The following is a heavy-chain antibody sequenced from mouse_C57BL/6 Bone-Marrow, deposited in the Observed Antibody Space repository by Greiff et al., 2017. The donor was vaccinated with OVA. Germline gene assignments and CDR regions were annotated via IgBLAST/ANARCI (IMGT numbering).Heavy chain of an antibody. CDR2: IWSGGST. CDR3: ARIYYYGSSYWYFDV. Sequence: VNLVESGPGLVQPSQSLSITCTVSGFSLTSYGVHWVRQSPGKGLEWLGVIWSGGSTDYNAAFISRLSISKDNSKSQVFFKMNSLQADDTAIYYCARIYYYGSSYWYFDVWGTGTTVTVSS. J-gene: IGHJ1*03. CDR1: GFSLTSYG. D-gene: IGHD1-1*01. V-gene: IGHV2-2*01.